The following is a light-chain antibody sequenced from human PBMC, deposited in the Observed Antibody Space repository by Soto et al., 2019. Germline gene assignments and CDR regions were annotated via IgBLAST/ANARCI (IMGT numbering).Light chain of an antibody. CDR3: KKYTSAPLWT. Sequence: DIQMTQSPSSLSASVGDRVTITCRASQGISNYLAWYQQKPGKVPKLLIYAASTLQSGVPSRFSGSGSGTDFTLTISSLQPEDVATYYCKKYTSAPLWTFGQATNVQIK. CDR1: QGISNY. V-gene: IGKV1-27*01. CDR2: AAS. J-gene: IGKJ1*01.